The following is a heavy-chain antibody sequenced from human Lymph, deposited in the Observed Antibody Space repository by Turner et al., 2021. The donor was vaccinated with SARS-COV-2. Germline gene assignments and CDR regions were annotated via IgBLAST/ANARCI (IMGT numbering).Heavy chain of an antibody. V-gene: IGHV1-8*01. CDR1: GYTFTSYD. J-gene: IGHJ5*02. CDR3: AKGAGYPPHGLLDP. Sequence: QVQLVQSGAEVKTPGASVKVSCKAYGYTFTSYDINWVRQATGQGLEWMGWMNPNSSYTGYAQKFQGRVTMTRNTSISTAYMELNSLTSDDTAVYYCAKGAGYPPHGLLDPWGQGTLVTVSS. CDR2: MNPNSSYT. D-gene: IGHD6-25*01.